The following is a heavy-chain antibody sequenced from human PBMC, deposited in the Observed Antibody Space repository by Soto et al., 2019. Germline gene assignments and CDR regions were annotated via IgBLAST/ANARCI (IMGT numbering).Heavy chain of an antibody. CDR2: ISSGGGST. Sequence: EVQLLESGGGLVQPGGSLRLSCAASGFTFSSYTMSWVRQAPGKGLEWVSAISSGGGSTYYADSVKGRFTISRDNSKNTLFLQMNSLRAEETAVYYCAIRVGYCSGATCSSWGQGTLVTVSS. J-gene: IGHJ5*02. CDR1: GFTFSSYT. D-gene: IGHD2-15*01. CDR3: AIRVGYCSGATCSS. V-gene: IGHV3-23*01.